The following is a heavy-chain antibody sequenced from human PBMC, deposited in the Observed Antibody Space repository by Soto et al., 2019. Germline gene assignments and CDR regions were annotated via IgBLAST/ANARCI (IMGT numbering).Heavy chain of an antibody. CDR3: ARDRIATVTTGYYYYGMDV. V-gene: IGHV3-30-3*01. J-gene: IGHJ6*02. CDR2: ISYDGSNK. D-gene: IGHD4-17*01. CDR1: GFTFSSYA. Sequence: VTLSCAASGFTFSSYAMHWVRQAPVKGLEGVAGISYDGSNKYYADSVKGRFTISRDNSKNTLYLQMNSLRAEDTAVYYCARDRIATVTTGYYYYGMDVWGQGTTVTVSS.